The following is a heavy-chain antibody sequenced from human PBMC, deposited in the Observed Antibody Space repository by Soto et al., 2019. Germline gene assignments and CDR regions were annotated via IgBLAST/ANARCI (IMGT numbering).Heavy chain of an antibody. CDR1: GGSISSSSYY. CDR3: ARVVRYFDWYYYYYGMDV. D-gene: IGHD3-9*01. Sequence: PSETLSLTCTVSGGSISSSSYYWGWIRQPPGKGLEWIGSIYYSGSTYYNPSLKSRVTISVDTSKNQFSLKLSSVTAADTAVYYCARVVRYFDWYYYYYGMDVWGQGTTVTAP. CDR2: IYYSGST. V-gene: IGHV4-39*01. J-gene: IGHJ6*02.